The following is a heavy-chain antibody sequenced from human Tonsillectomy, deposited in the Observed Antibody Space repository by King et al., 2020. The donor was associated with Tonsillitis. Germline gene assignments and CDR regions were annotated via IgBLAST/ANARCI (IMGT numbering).Heavy chain of an antibody. CDR2: IYYTGST. V-gene: IGHV4-59*01. J-gene: IGHJ3*02. CDR1: GGSMTSYY. D-gene: IGHD3-22*01. CDR3: ARAGHQDGAGYYYHALHI. Sequence: QLQLQESGPGLVKPSETLSLTCSVSGGSMTSYYWNWIRQSPGKGLEWIGDIYYTGSTNYNPSLKSRVRISVDTSKNQFSQRLSSVTAADTAVYYCARAGHQDGAGYYYHALHIWGQGTLVSVSS.